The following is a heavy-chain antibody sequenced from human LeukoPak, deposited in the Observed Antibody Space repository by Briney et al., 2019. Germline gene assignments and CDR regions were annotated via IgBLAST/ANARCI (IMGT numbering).Heavy chain of an antibody. Sequence: ASVKVSCKASGYTFTSNYIHWVRQAPGQGLEWMGMIYPRDGSTSYAQKFQGRVTVTRDTSASTVHMELSGLRSEDTAVYYCARDQEGFDYWGQGTLVTASS. CDR2: IYPRDGST. CDR3: ARDQEGFDY. J-gene: IGHJ4*02. V-gene: IGHV1-46*01. CDR1: GYTFTSNY.